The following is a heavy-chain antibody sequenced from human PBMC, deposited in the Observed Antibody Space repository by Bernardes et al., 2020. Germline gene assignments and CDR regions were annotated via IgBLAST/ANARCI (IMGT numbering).Heavy chain of an antibody. D-gene: IGHD3-10*01. CDR1: GGSISSYY. CDR2: IYYSGST. Sequence: SETLSLTCTVSGGSISSYYWSWIRQPPGKGLEWIGYIYYSGSTNYNPSLKSRVTISVDTSKNQFSLKLSSVTAADTAVYYCARDSKIGSGSYYNPWGYYGMDVWGQGTTVTVSS. V-gene: IGHV4-59*01. CDR3: ARDSKIGSGSYYNPWGYYGMDV. J-gene: IGHJ6*02.